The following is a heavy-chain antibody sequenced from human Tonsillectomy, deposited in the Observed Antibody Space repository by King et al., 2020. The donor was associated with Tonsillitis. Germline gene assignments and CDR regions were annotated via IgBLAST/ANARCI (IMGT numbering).Heavy chain of an antibody. J-gene: IGHJ4*02. Sequence: VQLVESGAEVKKPGASVKVACTTAGYTFSDYIIHWVRQAPGQGLEWMGWVSPYSGGTKYAQKFQGRVTMTEDTSTSTAQMELSGLKSDDAAVYYCARGGPKQWLVHFDFWGRGTLVTVSS. V-gene: IGHV1-2*02. CDR1: GYTFSDYI. CDR2: VSPYSGGT. CDR3: ARGGPKQWLVHFDF. D-gene: IGHD6-19*01.